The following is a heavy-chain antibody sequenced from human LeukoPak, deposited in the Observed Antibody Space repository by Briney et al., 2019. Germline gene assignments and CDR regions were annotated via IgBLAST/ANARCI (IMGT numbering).Heavy chain of an antibody. CDR3: ARLDWSNDAFDI. CDR2: ISSRSSTI. Sequence: GGALRLSCAASGFTFSSYSMNWVRQAPGEGLEWVSYISSRSSTIYYADSVKGRFTISRDNAKNSLYLQMTSLRPEDTAVYYCARLDWSNDAFDIWGQGTMVTVSS. CDR1: GFTFSSYS. V-gene: IGHV3-48*04. D-gene: IGHD3-9*01. J-gene: IGHJ3*02.